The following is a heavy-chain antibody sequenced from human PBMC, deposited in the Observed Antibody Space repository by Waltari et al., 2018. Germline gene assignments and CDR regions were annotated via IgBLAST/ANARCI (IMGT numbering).Heavy chain of an antibody. V-gene: IGHV4-34*01. Sequence: QVQLQQWGAGLLKPSETLSLTCAVYGGSFIGYYWSWIRQPPGKGLEWIGEINHSGSTNYNPSLKSRVTISVDTSKNQFSLKLSSVTAADTAVYYCADNTYYYGSGSYYNVNWGQGTLVTVSS. CDR2: INHSGST. J-gene: IGHJ4*02. CDR1: GGSFIGYY. D-gene: IGHD3-10*01. CDR3: ADNTYYYGSGSYYNVN.